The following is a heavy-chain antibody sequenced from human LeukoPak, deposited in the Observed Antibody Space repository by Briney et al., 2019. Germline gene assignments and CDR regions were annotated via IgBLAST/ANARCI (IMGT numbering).Heavy chain of an antibody. J-gene: IGHJ6*02. CDR3: ARGNVDTAMVPTYYYYGMDV. D-gene: IGHD5-18*01. CDR2: MNPNSGNT. V-gene: IGHV1-8*01. CDR1: GYTFTSYD. Sequence: ASVKVSCKASGYTFTSYDINWVRQATGQGLEWMGWMNPNSGNTGYAQKFQSRVTMTRNTSRSTAYMEVSSPRSEDTAVYYCARGNVDTAMVPTYYYYGMDVWGQGTTVTVSS.